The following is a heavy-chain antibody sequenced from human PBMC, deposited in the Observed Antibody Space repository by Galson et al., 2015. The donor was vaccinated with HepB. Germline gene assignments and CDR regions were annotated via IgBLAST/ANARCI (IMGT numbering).Heavy chain of an antibody. V-gene: IGHV3-21*01. CDR1: GFTFSSYS. Sequence: SLRLSCAASGFTFSSYSMNWVRQAPGKGLELVSSISSSSSYIYYADSVKGRFTISRDNAKNSLYLQMNSLRAEDTAVYYCASSGSGEGFGEFDYWGQGTLVTVSS. D-gene: IGHD3-10*01. J-gene: IGHJ4*02. CDR3: ASSGSGEGFGEFDY. CDR2: ISSSSSYI.